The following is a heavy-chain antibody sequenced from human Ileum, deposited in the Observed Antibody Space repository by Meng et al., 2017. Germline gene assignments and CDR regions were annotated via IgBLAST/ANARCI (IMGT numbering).Heavy chain of an antibody. CDR1: GDSFTDYY. CDR2: IHYSGST. CDR3: ARRIRGGSYLG. J-gene: IGHJ4*02. D-gene: IGHD1-26*01. V-gene: IGHV4-34*01. Sequence: QLQLMQWGAGMLKPSETLSLTCNVYGDSFTDYYWNWIRQPPGKGLEWIGEIHYSGSTNYNPSLESRVAISEDTSQKQFSLRRSSGTAADTAVYYCARRIRGGSYLGWGQGTLVTVSS.